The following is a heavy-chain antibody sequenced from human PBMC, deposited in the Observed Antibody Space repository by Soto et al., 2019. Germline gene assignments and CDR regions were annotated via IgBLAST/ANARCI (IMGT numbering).Heavy chain of an antibody. CDR1: GFTFSNAW. CDR2: IKSKTDGGTT. Sequence: GGSLRLSCAASGFTFSNAWMNWVRQAPGKGLEWVGRIKSKTDGGTTDYAAPVKGRFTISRDDSKNTLYLQMYSLKTEDTAVYYCTTDYYDSSGYYPPYFDYWGQGTLVTVSS. V-gene: IGHV3-15*07. D-gene: IGHD3-22*01. CDR3: TTDYYDSSGYYPPYFDY. J-gene: IGHJ4*02.